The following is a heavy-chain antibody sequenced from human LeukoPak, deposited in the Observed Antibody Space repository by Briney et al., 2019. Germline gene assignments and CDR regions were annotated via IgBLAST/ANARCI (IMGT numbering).Heavy chain of an antibody. CDR2: ISYDGSSK. CDR3: ASGYSGYVYGDY. D-gene: IGHD5-12*01. Sequence: PGGSLRLSCAASGFTFSSYAMSWVRQAPGKGLEWVAVISYDGSSKDYADSVKDRFTISRDNSKNTLYLQMNSLRAEDTAVYYCASGYSGYVYGDYWGQGTLVTVSS. V-gene: IGHV3-30-3*01. J-gene: IGHJ4*02. CDR1: GFTFSSYA.